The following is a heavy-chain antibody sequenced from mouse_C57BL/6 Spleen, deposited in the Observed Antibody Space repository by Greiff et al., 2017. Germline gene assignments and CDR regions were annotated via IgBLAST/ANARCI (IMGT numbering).Heavy chain of an antibody. V-gene: IGHV1-18*01. Sequence: LVESGASVKIPCKASGYTFTDYNMDWVKQSHGKSLEWIGDINPNNGGTISNQKFKGKATLTVDKSSSTAYMELRSPTSEDTAVYCGARSRRGYMDYWGQGTSVTVSS. CDR1: GYTFTDYN. CDR2: INPNNGGT. J-gene: IGHJ4*01. CDR3: ARSRRGYMDY. D-gene: IGHD3-1*01.